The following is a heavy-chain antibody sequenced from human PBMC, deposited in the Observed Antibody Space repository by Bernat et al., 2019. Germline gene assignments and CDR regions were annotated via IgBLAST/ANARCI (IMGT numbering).Heavy chain of an antibody. CDR1: GFTFSSYA. Sequence: VQLVESGGGLVQPGGSLRLSCAASGFTFSSYAMSWVRQAPGKGLEWVSAISGSGGSTYYADSVKGRFTISRDNSKNTLYLQMNSLRAEDTAVYYCANGGYPQSDYGDPYFDYWGQGTLVTVSS. CDR3: ANGGYPQSDYGDPYFDY. V-gene: IGHV3-23*04. J-gene: IGHJ4*02. D-gene: IGHD4-17*01. CDR2: ISGSGGST.